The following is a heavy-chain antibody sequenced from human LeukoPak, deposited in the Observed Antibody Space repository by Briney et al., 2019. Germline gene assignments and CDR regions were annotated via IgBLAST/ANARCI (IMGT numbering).Heavy chain of an antibody. J-gene: IGHJ4*02. CDR3: GRSSWPYYFDY. CDR1: GFTVSSNY. D-gene: IGHD5-12*01. Sequence: PGGSLRLSCAASGFTVSSNYMSSVRQAPGKGLEWVSLFYSTDTTYYADSVKGRFTISRDNSKNTLYLQMNSLRAEDTAMYYCGRSSWPYYFDYWGQGTLVTVSS. CDR2: FYSTDTT. V-gene: IGHV3-53*01.